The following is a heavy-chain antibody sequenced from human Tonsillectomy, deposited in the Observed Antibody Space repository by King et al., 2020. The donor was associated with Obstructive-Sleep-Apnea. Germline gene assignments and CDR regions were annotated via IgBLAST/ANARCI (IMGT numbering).Heavy chain of an antibody. D-gene: IGHD3-10*01. V-gene: IGHV3-23*04. CDR1: GFTFSSYA. J-gene: IGHJ4*02. CDR3: AKDSAYYYGSGSYIDY. CDR2: ISGCGGST. Sequence: VQLVQSGGGLVQPGGSLRLSCAASGFTFSSYAMSWGREAPGKGLEWVSAISGCGGSTYDADSVKGRFTIARDNSKNPLYLQMNSLRAEDTAVYYCAKDSAYYYGSGSYIDYWGQGTLVTVSS.